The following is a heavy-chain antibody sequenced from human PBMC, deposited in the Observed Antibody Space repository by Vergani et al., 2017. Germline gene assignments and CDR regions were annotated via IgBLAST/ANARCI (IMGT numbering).Heavy chain of an antibody. V-gene: IGHV3-66*02. J-gene: IGHJ4*02. CDR1: GFTVSSNY. D-gene: IGHD5-24*01. CDR3: ARDGPYASTPHPDY. CDR2: IYSGGST. Sequence: EVQLVESGGGLVQPGGSLRLSCAASGFTVSSNYMSRVRQAPGKGLEWVSVIYSGGSTYYADSVKGRFTISRDNSKNTLYLQMNSLRAEDTAVYYCARDGPYASTPHPDYWGQGTLVTVSS.